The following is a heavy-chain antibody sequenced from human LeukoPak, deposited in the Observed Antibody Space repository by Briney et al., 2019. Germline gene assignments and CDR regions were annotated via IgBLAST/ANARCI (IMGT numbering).Heavy chain of an antibody. CDR2: IIPIFGTA. CDR1: GYTFTCYY. J-gene: IGHJ4*02. CDR3: GRKAGDCGGGSCYSIDY. V-gene: IGHV1-69*05. Sequence: GASVKVSCKASGYTFTCYYMHWVRQAPGQGLEWMGGIIPIFGTANYAQKFQGRVTITTDESTSTAYMEVSSLRSEDTAVYYCGRKAGDCGGGSCYSIDYWGQGTLVTVSS. D-gene: IGHD2-15*01.